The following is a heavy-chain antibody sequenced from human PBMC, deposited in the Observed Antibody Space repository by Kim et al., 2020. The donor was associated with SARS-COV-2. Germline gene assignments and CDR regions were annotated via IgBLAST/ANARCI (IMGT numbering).Heavy chain of an antibody. Sequence: GGSLRLSCAASGFTFSSYAMHWVRQAPGKGLEWVAVISYDGSNKYYADSVKGRFTISRDNSKNTLYLQMNSLRAEDTAVYYCARGTYYDFWSGYWYWGQGTLVTVSS. CDR2: ISYDGSNK. V-gene: IGHV3-30-3*01. D-gene: IGHD3-3*01. CDR1: GFTFSSYA. J-gene: IGHJ4*02. CDR3: ARGTYYDFWSGYWY.